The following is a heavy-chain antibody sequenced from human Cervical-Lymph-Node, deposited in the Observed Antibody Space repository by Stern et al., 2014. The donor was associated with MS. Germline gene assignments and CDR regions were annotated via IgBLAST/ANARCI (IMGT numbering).Heavy chain of an antibody. V-gene: IGHV3-7*01. D-gene: IGHD3-10*01. CDR2: IKTAGSEK. J-gene: IGHJ4*02. CDR3: ARAVRDLGI. Sequence: EVQLVQSGGGLVQPGESLRLSCAVSGFTFSNYWMTWVRQAPGKGLEWVASIKTAGSEKSYFASVKGRFPISSDKAKKPPYFQMHSLRAEDPAVSYCARAVRDLGIWGRGTLVTVSS. CDR1: GFTFSNYW.